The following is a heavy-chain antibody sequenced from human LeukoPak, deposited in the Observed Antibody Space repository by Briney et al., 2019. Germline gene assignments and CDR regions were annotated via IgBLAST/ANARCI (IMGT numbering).Heavy chain of an antibody. CDR2: IYYSGST. Sequence: SETLSLTCTVSGGSISSYYWSWIRQPPGKGLEWIGYIYYSGSTNYNPSLKSRVTISVDTSKNQFSLKLSSVTAADTVVYYCARNVGPNWFDPWGQGTLVTVSS. CDR1: GGSISSYY. CDR3: ARNVGPNWFDP. V-gene: IGHV4-59*12. J-gene: IGHJ5*02. D-gene: IGHD1-26*01.